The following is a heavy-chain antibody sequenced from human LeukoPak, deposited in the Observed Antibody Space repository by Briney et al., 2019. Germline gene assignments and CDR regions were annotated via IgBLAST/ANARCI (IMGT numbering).Heavy chain of an antibody. CDR2: IYTSGST. Sequence: PSETLSLTCTVSGGSISSGSYYWSWIRQPAGKGLEWIGRIYTSGSTNYNPSLKSRVTISVDTSKNQFSLKLSSVTAADTAVYYCAATYCSSTSCYTNQYNWFDPWGQGTLVTVSS. J-gene: IGHJ5*02. D-gene: IGHD2-2*02. CDR1: GGSISSGSYY. CDR3: AATYCSSTSCYTNQYNWFDP. V-gene: IGHV4-61*02.